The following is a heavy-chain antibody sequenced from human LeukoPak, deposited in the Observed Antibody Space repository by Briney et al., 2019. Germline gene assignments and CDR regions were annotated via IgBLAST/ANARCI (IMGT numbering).Heavy chain of an antibody. D-gene: IGHD3-10*01. CDR2: INHSGST. V-gene: IGHV4-34*01. J-gene: IGHJ4*02. CDR3: ARGGRGGYYYGSGSYSDY. CDR1: GGSFSGYY. Sequence: SETLSLTCAVYGGSFSGYYWSWIRQPPGKGLEWIGEINHSGSTNYNPSLKSRVTISVDASKNQFSLKLSSVTAANTAVYYCARGGRGGYYYGSGSYSDYWGQGTLVTVSS.